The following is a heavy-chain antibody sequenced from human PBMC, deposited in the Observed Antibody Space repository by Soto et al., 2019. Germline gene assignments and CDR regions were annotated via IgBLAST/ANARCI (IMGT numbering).Heavy chain of an antibody. Sequence: GGSLRLSCAASGFKFSNYAMSWVRQAPGKGLEWVSLISATGGGTYYADSVKGRFAISRDNSHNTLYLQVHSLTAEDTAVYYCAKDRRAGGNSAFYFDFWGQGAQVTVSS. D-gene: IGHD3-16*01. CDR1: GFKFSNYA. CDR3: AKDRRAGGNSAFYFDF. J-gene: IGHJ4*02. CDR2: ISATGGGT. V-gene: IGHV3-23*01.